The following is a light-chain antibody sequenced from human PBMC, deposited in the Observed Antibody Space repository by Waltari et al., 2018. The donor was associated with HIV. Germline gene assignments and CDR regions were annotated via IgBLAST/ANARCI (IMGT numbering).Light chain of an antibody. Sequence: DIQMTQSPSSVSASLGDTVTFTCRASQPTANWLAWYQQKPGKAPNLLIYGASSLQSGVPSRFSGSGSGTDFTLTINSLQPEDSAIYYCQQANTFPLTFGPGTKLDI. CDR2: GAS. V-gene: IGKV1D-12*01. CDR1: QPTANW. CDR3: QQANTFPLT. J-gene: IGKJ3*01.